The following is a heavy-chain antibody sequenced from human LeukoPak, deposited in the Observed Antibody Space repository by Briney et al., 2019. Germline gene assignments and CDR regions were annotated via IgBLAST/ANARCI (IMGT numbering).Heavy chain of an antibody. CDR2: IYTSGTT. V-gene: IGHV4-4*07. Sequence: SETLSLTCTVSGVPISSYYWSWIRQPPGKGLEWIGRIYTSGTTNYNPSLKSRVTMSVDTSKNQFSLKLSSVTAADTAVYYCARGGSGWYPSGFDPWGQGTLVTVSS. D-gene: IGHD6-19*01. CDR1: GVPISSYY. J-gene: IGHJ5*02. CDR3: ARGGSGWYPSGFDP.